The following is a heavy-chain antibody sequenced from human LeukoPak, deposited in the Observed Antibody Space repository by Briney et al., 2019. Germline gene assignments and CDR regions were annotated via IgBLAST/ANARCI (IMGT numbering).Heavy chain of an antibody. Sequence: SGTLSLTCAVSGGSISSSNWWSWVRQPPGQGLEWIGEIYHSGSTNYNPSLKSRVTISVDKSKNQFSLKLSSVTAADTAVYYCASCSTSCYYYGMDVWGQGTTVTVSS. V-gene: IGHV4-4*02. CDR1: GGSISSSNW. CDR3: ASCSTSCYYYGMDV. J-gene: IGHJ6*02. CDR2: IYHSGST. D-gene: IGHD2-2*01.